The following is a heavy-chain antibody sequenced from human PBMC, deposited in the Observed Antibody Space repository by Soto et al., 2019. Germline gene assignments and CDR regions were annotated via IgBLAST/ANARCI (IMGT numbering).Heavy chain of an antibody. D-gene: IGHD2-15*01. V-gene: IGHV4-34*01. Sequence: ETLSLTCAVYGGSFSGYYWSCIRQPPGKGLEWIGEINHSGSTNYNPPLKSRVTISVDTSKNQFSLKLSSVTAADTAVYYCARGGAVVVAAPRYNWFDPWGQGTLVTVSS. CDR2: INHSGST. CDR1: GGSFSGYY. J-gene: IGHJ5*02. CDR3: ARGGAVVVAAPRYNWFDP.